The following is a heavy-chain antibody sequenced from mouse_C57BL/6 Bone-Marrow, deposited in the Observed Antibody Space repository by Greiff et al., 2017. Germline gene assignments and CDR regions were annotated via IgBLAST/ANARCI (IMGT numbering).Heavy chain of an antibody. J-gene: IGHJ3*01. Sequence: VQLQQSGAELVRPGASVKLSCTASGFNFKDDCMHWVKQRPEQGLEWIGWIDPENGDTEYATKFQGKATITVDKSSNTAYLQLSSLTSEDTAVYYCTGIAYWGQGTLVTASA. CDR3: TGIAY. CDR2: IDPENGDT. V-gene: IGHV14-4*01. CDR1: GFNFKDDC.